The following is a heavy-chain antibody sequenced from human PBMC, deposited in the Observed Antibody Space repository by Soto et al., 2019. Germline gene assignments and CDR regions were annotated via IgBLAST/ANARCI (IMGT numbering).Heavy chain of an antibody. CDR1: GYTFTSYA. V-gene: IGHV1-3*01. D-gene: IGHD2-15*01. Sequence: ASVKVSCKASGYTFTSYAMHWVRQAPGQRLEWMGWINAGNGNTKYSQKFQGRVTITRDTSASTAYMELSSLRSEDTAVYYCARDSTPSYCSGGSCYPPWFAPRGQGTLVTVSS. J-gene: IGHJ5*02. CDR3: ARDSTPSYCSGGSCYPPWFAP. CDR2: INAGNGNT.